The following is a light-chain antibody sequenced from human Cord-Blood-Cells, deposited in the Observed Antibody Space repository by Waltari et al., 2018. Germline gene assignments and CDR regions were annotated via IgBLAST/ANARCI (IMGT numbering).Light chain of an antibody. CDR2: AAS. J-gene: IGKJ2*03. CDR3: QQSYSTPGS. V-gene: IGKV1-39*01. Sequence: DIQMTQSPSSLSASVGDRVTITCRASQSISSYLNWYQQKQGKAPKLLIYAASCLQSGVPSRFSGSGSGTDFTLTISSLQPEDFATYYCQQSYSTPGSFGQGTKLEIK. CDR1: QSISSY.